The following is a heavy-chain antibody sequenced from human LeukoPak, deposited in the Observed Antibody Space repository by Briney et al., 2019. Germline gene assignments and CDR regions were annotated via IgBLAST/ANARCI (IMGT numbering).Heavy chain of an antibody. CDR3: ARDYGPFGV. V-gene: IGHV4-59*01. Sequence: PSETLSLTCTVSGASITTYYWSWIRQPPGKGLEWIGYIYFSGITNYNPSLKSRVTISLDASNKQFSLRLNSVTAADTAVYYCARDYGPFGVWGQGTTVTVSS. D-gene: IGHD3-10*01. CDR1: GASITTYY. J-gene: IGHJ6*02. CDR2: IYFSGIT.